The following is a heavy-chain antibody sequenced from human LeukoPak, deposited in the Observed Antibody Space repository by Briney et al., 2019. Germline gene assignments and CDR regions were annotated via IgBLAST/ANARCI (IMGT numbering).Heavy chain of an antibody. D-gene: IGHD6-19*01. CDR1: GFTFSSYW. CDR3: ARDQKAGRGPLFDY. J-gene: IGHJ4*02. CDR2: IKQDGSEK. V-gene: IGHV3-7*01. Sequence: GGSLRLSCAASGFTFSSYWMSWVRQAPGKGLEWVANIKQDGSEKYYVDSVKGRFTISRDNAKNSLYLQMNSLRAEDTAVYYCARDQKAGRGPLFDYWGQGTLVTVSS.